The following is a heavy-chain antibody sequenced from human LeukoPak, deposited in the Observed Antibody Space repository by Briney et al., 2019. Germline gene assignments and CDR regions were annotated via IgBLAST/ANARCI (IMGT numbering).Heavy chain of an antibody. CDR2: LNPNSGDT. CDR3: ARVLAGGAFDI. J-gene: IGHJ3*02. CDR1: GYTFTTYD. Sequence: ASVKVSCKASGYTFTTYDINWVRQATGQGLEWLGYLNPNSGDTGYAQKFQGRVTMTRSTSISTAYMEPSSLRSEDTAMYYCARVLAGGAFDIWGQGTMVTVSS. V-gene: IGHV1-8*01. D-gene: IGHD7-27*01.